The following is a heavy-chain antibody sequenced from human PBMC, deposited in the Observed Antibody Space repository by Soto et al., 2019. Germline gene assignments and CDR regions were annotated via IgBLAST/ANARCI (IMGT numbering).Heavy chain of an antibody. D-gene: IGHD5-12*01. Sequence: ASVKVSCKASGYTFTNYYLHWVRQAPGQGLEWMGFIFPGGGGPGYTQRFQARLTGTTDTSTSTVYMDLSSLRSEDTAMYYCAREYSPGLFEYWGQGTLVTVSS. CDR2: IFPGGGGP. J-gene: IGHJ4*02. CDR3: AREYSPGLFEY. V-gene: IGHV1-46*01. CDR1: GYTFTNYY.